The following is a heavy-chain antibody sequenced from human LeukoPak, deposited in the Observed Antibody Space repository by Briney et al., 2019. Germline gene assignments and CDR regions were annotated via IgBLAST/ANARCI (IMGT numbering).Heavy chain of an antibody. CDR3: ASPTGYSSSWDY. J-gene: IGHJ4*02. CDR2: IYYSGST. Sequence: SETLSLTCTVSGGSISSYYWSWIRQPPGKGLEWIGYIYYSGSTNYNPSLKSRVTISVDTSKNQFSLKLSSVTAADTAVYYCASPTGYSSSWDYWGQGTLVTVSS. V-gene: IGHV4-59*08. D-gene: IGHD6-13*01. CDR1: GGSISSYY.